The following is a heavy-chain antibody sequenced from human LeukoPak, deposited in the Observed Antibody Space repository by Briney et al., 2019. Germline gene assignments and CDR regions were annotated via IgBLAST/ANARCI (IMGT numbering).Heavy chain of an antibody. CDR3: ARHADSGYYDSSGYYFIDY. V-gene: IGHV4-39*01. D-gene: IGHD3-22*01. J-gene: IGHJ4*02. CDR2: IYYSGST. CDR1: GGSISSSSYY. Sequence: PSETLSLTCTVSGGSISSSSYYWGWIRQPPGKGLEWIGSIYYSGSTYYNPSLKSRVTISVDTSKNQFSLKLSSVTAAETAVYYCARHADSGYYDSSGYYFIDYWGQGTLVTVSS.